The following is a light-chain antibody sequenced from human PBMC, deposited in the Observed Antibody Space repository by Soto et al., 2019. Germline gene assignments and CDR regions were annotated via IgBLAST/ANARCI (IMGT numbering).Light chain of an antibody. CDR3: QHYNNWPGA. V-gene: IGKV3-15*01. CDR2: GAS. Sequence: VLTQSPDTRSVCAGERATVSWRASQSVSSNLAWYQQKPGQAPRLLIYGASTRATGIPARFSGSGSVPALPLTFSTLQSECFAVYSCQHYNNWPGAFRQGTRLEIK. J-gene: IGKJ5*01. CDR1: QSVSSN.